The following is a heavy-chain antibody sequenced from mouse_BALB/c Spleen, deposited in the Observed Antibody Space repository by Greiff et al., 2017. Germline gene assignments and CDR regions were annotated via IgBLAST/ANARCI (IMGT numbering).Heavy chain of an antibody. CDR1: GYTFTDYA. CDR2: ISTYYGDA. D-gene: IGHD2-4*01. V-gene: IGHV1S137*01. CDR3: ARSMITGRMDY. J-gene: IGHJ4*01. Sequence: QVQLQQSGAELVRPGVSVKISCKGSGYTFTDYAMHWVKQSHAKSLEWIGVISTYYGDASYNQKFKGKATMTVDKSSSTAYMELARLTSEDSAIYYCARSMITGRMDYWGQGTSVTVSS.